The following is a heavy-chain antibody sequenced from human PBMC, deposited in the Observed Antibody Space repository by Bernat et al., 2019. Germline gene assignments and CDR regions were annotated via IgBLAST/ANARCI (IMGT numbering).Heavy chain of an antibody. V-gene: IGHV1-69*02. D-gene: IGHD2-15*01. CDR3: ARVVDGNRPRWFDP. J-gene: IGHJ5*02. CDR1: GGTFSSYT. CDR2: IIPILGIA. Sequence: QVQLVQSGAEVKKPGSSVKVSCKASGGTFSSYTISWVRQAPGQGLEWMGRIIPILGIANYAQKFQGRVTITADKSPSTAYMELSSLRSEDTAGYYGARVVDGNRPRWFDPWGQGTLVTVSS.